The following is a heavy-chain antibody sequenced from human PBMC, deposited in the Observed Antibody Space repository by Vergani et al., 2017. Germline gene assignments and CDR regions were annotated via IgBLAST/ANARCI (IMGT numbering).Heavy chain of an antibody. CDR1: GGSFSGYY. CDR2: INHSGST. Sequence: QVQLQQWGAGLLTPSETLSLTCAVYGGSFSGYYWSWIRQPPGKGLEWIGEINHSGSTNYNPSLKSRVTISVDTSKNQFSLKLSSVTAADTAVYYCARVQELYDFWSGYRVRYYYYMDVWGKGTTVTVSS. V-gene: IGHV4-34*01. J-gene: IGHJ6*03. CDR3: ARVQELYDFWSGYRVRYYYYMDV. D-gene: IGHD3-3*01.